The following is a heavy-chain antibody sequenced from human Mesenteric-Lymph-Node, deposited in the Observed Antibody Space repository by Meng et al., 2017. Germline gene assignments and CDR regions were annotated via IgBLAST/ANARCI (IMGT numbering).Heavy chain of an antibody. CDR1: GGSFRDYY. CDR3: ARRGPSGNFSP. J-gene: IGHJ5*02. CDR2: IDHRGNT. V-gene: IGHV4-34*01. Sequence: QGQLQQWGAGLLKPSETLSRSCAVYGGSFRDYYWTWIRHPPGKGLEWIGEIDHRGNTKYNPSLKSRVTISLDTSKKQFSLKVSSVTAADSAVYYCARRGPSGNFSPWSQGALVTVSS. D-gene: IGHD3-10*01.